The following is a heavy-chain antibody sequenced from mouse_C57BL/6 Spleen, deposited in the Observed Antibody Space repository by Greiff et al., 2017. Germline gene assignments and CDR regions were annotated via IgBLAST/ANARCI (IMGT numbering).Heavy chain of an antibody. V-gene: IGHV14-2*01. Sequence: EVQLQQSGAELVKPGASVKLSCTASGFNIKDYDMHWVRQTTEQGLEWIGRIDTEDGETKYAPKFQGKATISADKSSNTAYLQLSSLTSDDTAIXYCAEGYFDVWGTGTTVTVSS. CDR2: IDTEDGET. CDR1: GFNIKDYD. CDR3: AEGYFDV. J-gene: IGHJ1*03.